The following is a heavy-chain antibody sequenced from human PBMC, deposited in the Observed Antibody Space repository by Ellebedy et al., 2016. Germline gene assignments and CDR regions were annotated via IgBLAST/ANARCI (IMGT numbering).Heavy chain of an antibody. CDR1: GGSISSSSYY. V-gene: IGHV4-39*01. CDR3: ASPGHCSSTSCYVEDAFDI. Sequence: GSLRLXXTVSGGSISSSSYYWGWIRQPPGKGLEWIGSIYYSGSTYYNPSLKSRVTISVDTSKNQFSLKLSSVTAADTAVYYCASPGHCSSTSCYVEDAFDIWGQGTMVTVSS. D-gene: IGHD2-2*01. CDR2: IYYSGST. J-gene: IGHJ3*02.